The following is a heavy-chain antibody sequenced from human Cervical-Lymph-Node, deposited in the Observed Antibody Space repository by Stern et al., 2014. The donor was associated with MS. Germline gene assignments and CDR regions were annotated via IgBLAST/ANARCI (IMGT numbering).Heavy chain of an antibody. CDR3: ARTIIVSRRRYYGLDV. V-gene: IGHV4-61*02. Sequence: QVQLQESCPGLVKPSQTLSFICTVSGDSITSGSHYWSWVRQPAGKGLEWIGRIYIRGGGTPYNPSLKRHVSISVDTSNTQSPRTLTLLTAADTAVYYCARTIIVSRRRYYGLDVWGRGTTVTVSS. CDR1: GDSITSGSHY. D-gene: IGHD5/OR15-5a*01. J-gene: IGHJ6*02. CDR2: IYIRGGGT.